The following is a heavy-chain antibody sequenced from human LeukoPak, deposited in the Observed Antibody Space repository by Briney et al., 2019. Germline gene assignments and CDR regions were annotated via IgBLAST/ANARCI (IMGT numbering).Heavy chain of an antibody. J-gene: IGHJ6*03. V-gene: IGHV4-39*07. CDR3: ARGTSNTIFGVVIYYYYMDV. CDR1: GGSISSSSYY. D-gene: IGHD3-3*01. CDR2: IYYSGST. Sequence: SETLSLTCTVSGGSISSSSYYWGWIRQPPGKGLEWIGSIYYSGSTYYNPSLKSRVTISVDTSKNQFSLKLSSVTAADTAVYYCARGTSNTIFGVVIYYYYMDVWGKGTTATVSS.